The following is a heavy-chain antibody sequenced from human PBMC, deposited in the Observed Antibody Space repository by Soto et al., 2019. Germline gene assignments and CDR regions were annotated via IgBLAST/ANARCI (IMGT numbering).Heavy chain of an antibody. CDR1: GGSISSSSYY. D-gene: IGHD3-3*01. J-gene: IGHJ4*02. V-gene: IGHV4-39*01. Sequence: SETLSLTCTVSGGSISSSSYYWGWIRQPPGKGLEWIGSIYYSGSTYYNPSLKSRVTISVDTSKNQFSLKLSSVTAAATAVYYCARHPPVLRFLEWLPSDYFDYWGQGTLVTVSS. CDR2: IYYSGST. CDR3: ARHPPVLRFLEWLPSDYFDY.